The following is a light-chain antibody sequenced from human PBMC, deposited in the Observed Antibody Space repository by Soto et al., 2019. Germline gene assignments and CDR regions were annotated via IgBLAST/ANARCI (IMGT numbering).Light chain of an antibody. CDR2: SSS. CDR3: QQYDDWQT. J-gene: IGKJ1*01. CDR1: QSVSRN. Sequence: IVLTQSPATLSVSPGDRPTLSCRASQSVSRNLAWYQQKPGQAPRLLIYSSSIRAAGIPARFSGSASGTEFTLTISSLQSEDFAVYYCQQYDDWQTFGQGTKVDI. V-gene: IGKV3-15*01.